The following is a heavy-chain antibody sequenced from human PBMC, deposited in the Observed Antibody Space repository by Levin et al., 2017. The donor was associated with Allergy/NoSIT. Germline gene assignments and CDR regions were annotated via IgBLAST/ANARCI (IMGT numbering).Heavy chain of an antibody. V-gene: IGHV4-59*12. Sequence: SETLSLTCTVSGASISTYYWSWIRQSPGKGLEWIGYIYHNGDTRYNPSLKSRVTISVDTSKNQFSLKLNSFTAADTAVYHCARDGYNAIDSWGQGTLVTVSS. CDR3: ARDGYNAIDS. CDR1: GASISTYY. CDR2: IYHNGDT. D-gene: IGHD5-24*01. J-gene: IGHJ4*02.